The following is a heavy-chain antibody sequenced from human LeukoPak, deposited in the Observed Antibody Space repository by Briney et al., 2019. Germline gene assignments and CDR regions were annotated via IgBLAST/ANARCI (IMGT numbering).Heavy chain of an antibody. Sequence: SETLSLTCTVSGGSISSYYWSWIRQPAGKGLEWIGRIYTSGGTNYNPSLKSRVTILVDTAKNQFSLKLTSVTAADTAVYYCAREGASWEFTWGQGTLVTVSS. CDR1: GGSISSYY. J-gene: IGHJ5*02. CDR2: IYTSGGT. CDR3: AREGASWEFT. D-gene: IGHD2-2*01. V-gene: IGHV4-4*07.